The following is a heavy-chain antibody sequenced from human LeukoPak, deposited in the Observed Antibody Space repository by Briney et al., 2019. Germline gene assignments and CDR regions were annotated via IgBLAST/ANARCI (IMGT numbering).Heavy chain of an antibody. J-gene: IGHJ4*02. CDR3: ARERTPGSGYGVDY. D-gene: IGHD6-25*01. V-gene: IGHV1-2*02. CDR2: IDPNSGGT. CDR1: GYTFTGYY. Sequence: ASVKVSCKASGYTFTGYYMHWARQAPGQGLEWMGWIDPNSGGTNYAQKFQGRVTMTGDRSISTAYMELSRLRSDDTAVYYCARERTPGSGYGVDYWGQGTVVTVSS.